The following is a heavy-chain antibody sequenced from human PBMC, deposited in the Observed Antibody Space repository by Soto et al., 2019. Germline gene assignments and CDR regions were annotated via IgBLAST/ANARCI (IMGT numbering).Heavy chain of an antibody. J-gene: IGHJ4*02. Sequence: SETLSLTCTVSGGSISSSSYYWGWIRQPPGKELEWIGSIYYSGSTYYNPSLKSRVTISVDTSKNQFSLKLSSVTAADTAVYYCATLWFGEGNYWGQGTLVTVSS. D-gene: IGHD3-10*01. CDR2: IYYSGST. V-gene: IGHV4-39*01. CDR1: GGSISSSSYY. CDR3: ATLWFGEGNY.